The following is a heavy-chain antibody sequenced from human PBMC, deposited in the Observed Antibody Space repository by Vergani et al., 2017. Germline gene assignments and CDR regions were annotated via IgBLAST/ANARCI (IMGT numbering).Heavy chain of an antibody. V-gene: IGHV4-61*01. CDR3: GRVADFYGLGSRLLDL. CDR2: MYHSGST. CDR1: ADSISSGSYY. J-gene: IGHJ5*02. D-gene: IGHD3-10*01. Sequence: QLQLQQSGPGLVKPSETLFLTCTVSADSISSGSYYWGWIRQPPGKSLEWIGYMYHSGSTNYNPSLETRVTISGDTSKNQFSLKLNSVTAADTAVYYCGRVADFYGLGSRLLDLWGQGILVTVSS.